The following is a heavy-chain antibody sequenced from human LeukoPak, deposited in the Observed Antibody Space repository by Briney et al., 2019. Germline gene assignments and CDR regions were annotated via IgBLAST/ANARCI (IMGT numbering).Heavy chain of an antibody. J-gene: IGHJ3*02. D-gene: IGHD4-17*01. Sequence: GGSLRLSCAASGFTFSSYGMHWVRQAPGKGLEWVAFIRYDGSTKYYADSVKGRFTISRDNSKNTLYLQMNSLRAEDTAVYYCAKDPTGTTVTTDDYAFDIWGQGRMVTVSS. CDR3: AKDPTGTTVTTDDYAFDI. CDR2: IRYDGSTK. CDR1: GFTFSSYG. V-gene: IGHV3-30*02.